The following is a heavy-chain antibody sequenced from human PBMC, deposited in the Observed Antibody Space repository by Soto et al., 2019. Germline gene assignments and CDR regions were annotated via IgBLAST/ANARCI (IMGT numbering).Heavy chain of an antibody. CDR3: AREKLVAGWAFDI. D-gene: IGHD2-2*01. Sequence: QVQLVESGGGVVQPGRSLRLSCAASGFTFSSYAMHWVRQAPGKGLEWVAVISYDGSKKYYADSVQGRFTISRDNSKNTLYLQMNSLRAEETAVYYCAREKLVAGWAFDIWGQGTMVTGSS. J-gene: IGHJ3*02. CDR2: ISYDGSKK. CDR1: GFTFSSYA. V-gene: IGHV3-30-3*01.